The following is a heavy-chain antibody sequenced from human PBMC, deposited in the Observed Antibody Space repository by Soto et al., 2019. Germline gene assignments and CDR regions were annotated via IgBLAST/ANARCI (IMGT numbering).Heavy chain of an antibody. Sequence: GGSLRLACAASGFTFSSYAMSWVRQAPGKGLEWVSAIGASGGSTYYTDSVKGRFTISRDNTKNTLYLQMNSLRAEDTAIYYCARGSAFIGLDYWGQGTPVTVSS. D-gene: IGHD1-26*01. CDR1: GFTFSSYA. J-gene: IGHJ4*02. CDR2: IGASGGST. V-gene: IGHV3-23*01. CDR3: ARGSAFIGLDY.